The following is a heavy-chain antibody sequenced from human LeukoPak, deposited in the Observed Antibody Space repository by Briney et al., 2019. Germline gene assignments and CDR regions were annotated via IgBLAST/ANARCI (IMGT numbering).Heavy chain of an antibody. CDR1: GFTFSRYW. CDR3: VRDFSLTRLERPFDY. CDR2: IKEDGSEK. V-gene: IGHV3-7*01. Sequence: GGSLRLSCAASGFTFSRYWMTWVRQAPGKGLEWVANIKEDGSEKYYVDSVKGRFTISRDNAKNSLYLQMNSLRAEDTAVYYCVRDFSLTRLERPFDYWGQGPLVTVSS. D-gene: IGHD1-1*01. J-gene: IGHJ4*02.